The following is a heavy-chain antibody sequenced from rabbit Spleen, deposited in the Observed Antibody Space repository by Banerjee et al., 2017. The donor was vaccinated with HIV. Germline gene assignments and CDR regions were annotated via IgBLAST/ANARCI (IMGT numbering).Heavy chain of an antibody. D-gene: IGHD8-1*01. CDR3: ARDTGSSFSSYGMDL. CDR2: IAGSSSGFT. CDR1: GFSFSSNDY. Sequence: LEESGGGLVQPEGSLALTCKASGFSFSSNDYICWVRQAPGKGLEWISCIAGSSSGFTHSATWAKGRFTISKTSSTTVTLQMTSLTVADTATYFCARDTGSSFSSYGMDLWGPGTLVTVS. J-gene: IGHJ6*01. V-gene: IGHV1S45*01.